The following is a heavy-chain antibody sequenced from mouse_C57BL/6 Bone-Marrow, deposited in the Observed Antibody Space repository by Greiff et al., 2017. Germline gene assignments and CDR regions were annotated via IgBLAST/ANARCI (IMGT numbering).Heavy chain of an antibody. Sequence: QVQLQQPGAELVMPGASVKLSCKASGYTFTSYWMHWVKQRPGQGLEWIGEIDPSDSYTNYNQKFKGKSTLTVDKSSSTAYMQLSSLTSEDSAVYYGARFYDGYLLYFDYWGQGTTLTVSS. CDR1: GYTFTSYW. V-gene: IGHV1-69*01. D-gene: IGHD2-3*01. CDR3: ARFYDGYLLYFDY. CDR2: IDPSDSYT. J-gene: IGHJ2*01.